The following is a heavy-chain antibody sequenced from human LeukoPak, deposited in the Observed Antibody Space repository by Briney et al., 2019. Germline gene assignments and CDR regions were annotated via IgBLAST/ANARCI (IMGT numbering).Heavy chain of an antibody. J-gene: IGHJ4*02. V-gene: IGHV3-23*01. CDR1: GFTFSSYA. Sequence: PGGSLRHSCAAPGFTFSSYAMSWVRQAPGKGLEWVSAISGSGGSTYYAESVKGRFTISRDNSKNTLYLQMNSLRAEETAVYYCAKLAGTVVNYWGQGTLVTVSS. CDR3: AKLAGTVVNY. D-gene: IGHD6-13*01. CDR2: ISGSGGST.